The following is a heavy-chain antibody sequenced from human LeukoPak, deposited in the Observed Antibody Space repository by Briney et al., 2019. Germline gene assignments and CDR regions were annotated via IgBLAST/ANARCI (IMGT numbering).Heavy chain of an antibody. Sequence: SETLSLTCTVSGGSISSYYWSWIRQPPGKGLEWIGCIYYSGSTNYNPSLKSRVTISVDRSKNQFSLKLSSVTAADTAVYYCARVQGIFGVVTYYYYMDVWGKGTTVTVSS. V-gene: IGHV4-59*01. CDR3: ARVQGIFGVVTYYYYMDV. CDR2: IYYSGST. CDR1: GGSISSYY. D-gene: IGHD3-3*01. J-gene: IGHJ6*03.